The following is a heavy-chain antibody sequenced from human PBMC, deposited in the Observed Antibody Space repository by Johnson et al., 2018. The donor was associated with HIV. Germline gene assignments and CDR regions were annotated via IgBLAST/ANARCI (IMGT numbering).Heavy chain of an antibody. CDR3: ARGAPSGNYYVDAFDL. CDR1: GFTFGDSA. J-gene: IGHJ3*01. Sequence: QVQLVESGGGLVQPGGSLRLSCAASGFTFGDSAIHWVRQAPGKGLEWVAVLSYDGSNEYYADSVKGRLPISRDNSKNTLYLQMSSLRAEHTAVYYCARGAPSGNYYVDAFDLWGQGSMVIVSS. D-gene: IGHD1-26*01. CDR2: LSYDGSNE. V-gene: IGHV3-30*14.